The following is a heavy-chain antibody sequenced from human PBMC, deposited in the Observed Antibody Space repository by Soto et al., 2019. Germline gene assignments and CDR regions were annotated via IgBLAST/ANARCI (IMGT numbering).Heavy chain of an antibody. CDR3: VREDGVVGASSAFDS. CDR2: INGRSNYK. Sequence: EVQLVESGGGLVAPGGSLRLSCVASGFALTTYTMNWVRQAPGTGLEWVSSINGRSNYKYYSDSVKGRFTVSRDNAQNSLFLKMRRLGPEDTAVYYCVREDGVVGASSAFDSWGQGTLVTVSS. V-gene: IGHV3-21*02. J-gene: IGHJ4*02. CDR1: GFALTTYT. D-gene: IGHD1-26*01.